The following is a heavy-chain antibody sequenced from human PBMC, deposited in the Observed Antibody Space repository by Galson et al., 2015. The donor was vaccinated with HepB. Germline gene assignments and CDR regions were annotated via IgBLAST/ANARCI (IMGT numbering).Heavy chain of an antibody. CDR2: FDPEDGET. J-gene: IGHJ4*02. D-gene: IGHD3-22*01. CDR1: GYTLTELS. Sequence: SVKVSCKVSGYTLTELSMHWVRQAPGKGLEWMGGFDPEDGETIYAQKFQGRVTMTEDTSTDTAYMELSSLRSEDTAVYYCATSDPYYDSSGPRGFDYWGQGTLVTVSS. CDR3: ATSDPYYDSSGPRGFDY. V-gene: IGHV1-24*01.